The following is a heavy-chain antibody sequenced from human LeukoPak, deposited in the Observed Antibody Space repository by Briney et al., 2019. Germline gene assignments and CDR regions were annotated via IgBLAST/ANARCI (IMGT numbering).Heavy chain of an antibody. CDR1: GGSISSSSYY. CDR2: IYYSGST. D-gene: IGHD1-26*01. V-gene: IGHV4-39*07. J-gene: IGHJ4*02. CDR3: AKRSSRGTYAYYFDY. Sequence: PSETLSLTCTVSGGSISSSSYYWGWIRQPPGKGLEWIGSIYYSGSTYDNPSLKSRVTISVDTSKNQFSLKLTSVTAADTAVYYCAKRSSRGTYAYYFDYWGQGALVTVSS.